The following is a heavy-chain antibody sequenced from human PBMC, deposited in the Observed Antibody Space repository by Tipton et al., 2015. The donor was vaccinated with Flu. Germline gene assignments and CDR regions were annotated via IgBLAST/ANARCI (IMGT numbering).Heavy chain of an antibody. V-gene: IGHV4-61*01. D-gene: IGHD3-3*01. Sequence: LVKPTETLSLTCTVSGASVNSGSYYWTWIRQPPGKGLEWIGYIYYSGSTNYNPSLKSRVTIAIDTSKNQVSLNLSSVTAADTAIYYCARARRFLEWQFYYYYMDVWGKGTTVTVSS. CDR2: IYYSGST. CDR1: GASVNSGSYY. CDR3: ARARRFLEWQFYYYYMDV. J-gene: IGHJ6*03.